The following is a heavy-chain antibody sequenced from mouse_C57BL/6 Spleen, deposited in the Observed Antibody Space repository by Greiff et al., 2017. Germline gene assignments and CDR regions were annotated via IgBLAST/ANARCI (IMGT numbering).Heavy chain of an antibody. D-gene: IGHD1-1*01. CDR1: GFTFSDYG. CDR2: ISSGSSTI. J-gene: IGHJ4*01. Sequence: EVQLVESGGGLVKPGGSLKLSCAASGFTFSDYGMHWVRQAPEKGLEWVAYISSGSSTIYYADTVKGRFTISRDNAKNTLFLQMTSLRSEDTAMYYGARKLLRVPYYYAMDYWGQGTSVTVSS. CDR3: ARKLLRVPYYYAMDY. V-gene: IGHV5-17*01.